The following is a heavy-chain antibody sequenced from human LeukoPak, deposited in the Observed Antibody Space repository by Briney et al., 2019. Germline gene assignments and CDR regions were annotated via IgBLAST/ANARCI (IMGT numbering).Heavy chain of an antibody. CDR2: INPNSGAT. CDR1: EYSLIDYY. V-gene: IGHV1-2*04. J-gene: IGHJ6*03. D-gene: IGHD4-23*01. Sequence: ASVKVSCKASEYSLIDYYMHWVRQAPGQGLEWMGWINPNSGATNYAQKFQGWVTMTRDTSISTAYMQLSRLRSDDTAVYYCARGYGGLHYYFYNMDVWGRGTTVTVAS. CDR3: ARGYGGLHYYFYNMDV.